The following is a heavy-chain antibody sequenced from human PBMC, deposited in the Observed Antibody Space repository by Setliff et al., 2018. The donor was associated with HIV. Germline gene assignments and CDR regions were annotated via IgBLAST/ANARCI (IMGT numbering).Heavy chain of an antibody. D-gene: IGHD3-10*01. J-gene: IGHJ4*02. Sequence: SETLSLTCAVYGGSFSGHYWSWVRQVPGKGLEWIGEMSHSGGANYNPSLKSRVSISVDTSKRQFSLKLSSVTAADTAVYYCARELLRSWDGPENSYKPYYFDYWGQGTLVTVSS. V-gene: IGHV4-34*01. CDR3: ARELLRSWDGPENSYKPYYFDY. CDR2: MSHSGGA. CDR1: GGSFSGHY.